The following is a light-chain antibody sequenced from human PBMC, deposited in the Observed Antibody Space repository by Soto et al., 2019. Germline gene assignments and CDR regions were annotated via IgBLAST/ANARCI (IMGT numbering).Light chain of an antibody. CDR3: QQYNSYSPTLT. CDR1: QSISSW. CDR2: DAS. V-gene: IGKV1-5*01. Sequence: DIQMTQSPSTLSASVVDRVTITCRASQSISSWLAWYQQKPGKAPKLLIYDASSLESGVPSRFSGSGSGTEFTLTISSLQPDDFATYYCQQYNSYSPTLTFGGGTRWIS. J-gene: IGKJ4*01.